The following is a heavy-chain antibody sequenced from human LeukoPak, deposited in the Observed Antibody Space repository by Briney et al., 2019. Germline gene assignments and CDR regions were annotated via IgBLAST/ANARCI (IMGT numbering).Heavy chain of an antibody. Sequence: PGRSLRLSCAASGFTFSSYGMRWVRQAPGKGLEWVAVISYDGSNKYYADSVKGRFTISRDNSKNTLYLQMNSLRAEDTAVYYCAKGKQWPGGYFDYWGQGTLVTVSS. V-gene: IGHV3-30*18. CDR2: ISYDGSNK. CDR1: GFTFSSYG. J-gene: IGHJ4*02. CDR3: AKGKQWPGGYFDY. D-gene: IGHD6-19*01.